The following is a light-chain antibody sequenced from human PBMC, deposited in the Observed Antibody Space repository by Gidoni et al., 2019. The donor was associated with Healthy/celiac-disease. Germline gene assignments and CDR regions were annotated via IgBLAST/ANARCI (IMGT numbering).Light chain of an antibody. CDR2: GAS. CDR3: QQYGSSAWT. CDR1: QSVSSSY. J-gene: IGKJ1*01. Sequence: EIVLTQSPGTLSLSPGERATLSCSASQSVSSSYLAWYQQKQGKAPRLLIYGASSRATGSPDRLSGSGSGTDFTLTISRLEPEDFAVYYCQQYGSSAWTFGQGTKVEIK. V-gene: IGKV3-20*01.